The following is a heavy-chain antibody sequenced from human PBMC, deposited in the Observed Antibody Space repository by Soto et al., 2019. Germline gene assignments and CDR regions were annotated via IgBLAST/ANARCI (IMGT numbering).Heavy chain of an antibody. J-gene: IGHJ4*02. CDR2: IYWDDDK. CDR1: EFSLSSSGVG. Sequence: QITLKESGPTLVKPTQTLTLTCTVSEFSLSSSGVGVGWIRQPLGKALEWLALIYWDDDKRYSPSLTSRLTITKDTPNKQVVLTMTNMDPVDTGTYYCARSYHATGTTFDYWGQGTLVTVSS. V-gene: IGHV2-5*02. D-gene: IGHD1-1*01. CDR3: ARSYHATGTTFDY.